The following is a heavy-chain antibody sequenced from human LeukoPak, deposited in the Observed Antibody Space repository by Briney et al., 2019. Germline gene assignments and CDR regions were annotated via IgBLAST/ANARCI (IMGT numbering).Heavy chain of an antibody. CDR1: GFTFSGHW. CDR3: TRSGYSNGYDY. J-gene: IGHJ4*02. CDR2: ITPDGNAA. V-gene: IGHV3-74*03. Sequence: GGSLRLSCVASGFTFSGHWMQWVRQVPGKGLMAVSRITPDGNAAAYADSVKGRFTISRDNAKNTLYLEMNSLTAEDTALYHCTRSGYSNGYDYWGQGTLVTVSS. D-gene: IGHD2-15*01.